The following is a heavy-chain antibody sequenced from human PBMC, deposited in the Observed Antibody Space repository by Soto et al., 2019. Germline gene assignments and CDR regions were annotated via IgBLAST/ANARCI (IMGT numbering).Heavy chain of an antibody. Sequence: PGGSLRLSCAASGFTFSSYSMNWVRQAPGKGLEWVSAISGSGGNTYYADSVKGRFTISRDNSKNTLYLQMNSLRAEDTAVYYCARDLALVLDYWGQGTLVTVSS. J-gene: IGHJ4*02. V-gene: IGHV3-23*01. CDR3: ARDLALVLDY. CDR1: GFTFSSYS. CDR2: ISGSGGNT. D-gene: IGHD6-13*01.